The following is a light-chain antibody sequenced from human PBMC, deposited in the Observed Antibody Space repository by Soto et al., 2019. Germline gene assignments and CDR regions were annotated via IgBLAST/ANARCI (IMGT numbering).Light chain of an antibody. V-gene: IGKV1-39*01. Sequence: DIQMTQSPSSLSASVGDRVTITCRASQAIHSYLHWYQQKPGKAPNLLIYSASNLQSGVPSRFSGSGSGTDFTLTISSLQPEDSGTYYCQQTYRTLVSFGGGTKVEIK. CDR2: SAS. CDR3: QQTYRTLVS. J-gene: IGKJ4*01. CDR1: QAIHSY.